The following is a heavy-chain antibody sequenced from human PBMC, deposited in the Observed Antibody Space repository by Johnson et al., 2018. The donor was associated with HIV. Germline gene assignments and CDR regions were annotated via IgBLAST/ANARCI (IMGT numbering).Heavy chain of an antibody. CDR2: IYSGGST. V-gene: IGHV3-66*01. Sequence: VQLVESGGGLVQPGGSLRLSCAASGFTVSSNYISWVRQAPGRGLEWVSIIYSGGSTYYADSVQGRFTISSDNSKNSLYLQMNSLRADDTAVYYCAKDRNWGASGGFDIWGQGTMVTVSS. CDR1: GFTVSSNY. CDR3: AKDRNWGASGGFDI. D-gene: IGHD7-27*01. J-gene: IGHJ3*02.